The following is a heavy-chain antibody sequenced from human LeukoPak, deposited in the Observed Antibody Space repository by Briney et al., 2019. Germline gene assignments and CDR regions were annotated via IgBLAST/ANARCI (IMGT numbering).Heavy chain of an antibody. CDR3: ARRGRFLPSVVAATPYTSGKSDP. V-gene: IGHV4-39*01. D-gene: IGHD2-15*01. CDR2: IFYCWRI. Sequence: KTSETLSLTCTVSSGSISNSNYYWGWIRQPPGKGLEWNGSIFYCWRIDYNPSLKSRVTISVDTSKNQFSLKLSSVTAADTAVYYCARRGRFLPSVVAATPYTSGKSDPWGQGTLVTVSS. J-gene: IGHJ5*02. CDR1: SGSISNSNYY.